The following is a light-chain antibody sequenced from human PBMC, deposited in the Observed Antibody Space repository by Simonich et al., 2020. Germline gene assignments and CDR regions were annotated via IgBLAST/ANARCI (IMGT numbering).Light chain of an antibody. Sequence: QSVLTQPPSVSGAPGQRVTITCTGSSSNIGAGYDVHWYQQLPGTAPKLLIYGTSNRPSGVPDRFSGSKSGTSASLAITGLQAEDEADYYCQSYDSSTWVFGGGTKLTVL. V-gene: IGLV1-40*01. J-gene: IGLJ3*02. CDR3: QSYDSSTWV. CDR2: GTS. CDR1: SSNIGAGYD.